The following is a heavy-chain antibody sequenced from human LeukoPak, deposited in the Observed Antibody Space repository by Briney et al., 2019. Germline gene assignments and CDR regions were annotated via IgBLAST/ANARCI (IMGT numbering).Heavy chain of an antibody. CDR1: GFTFSDYY. Sequence: GGSLRLSCAASGFTFSDYYMSWIRQAPGKGLEWVSYISSSGSTIYYADSVKGRLTISRDNAKNSLYLQMNSLRAEDTAVYYCARDKDSGSYFYFDYWGQGTLVTVSS. J-gene: IGHJ4*02. CDR3: ARDKDSGSYFYFDY. CDR2: ISSSGSTI. V-gene: IGHV3-11*01. D-gene: IGHD1-26*01.